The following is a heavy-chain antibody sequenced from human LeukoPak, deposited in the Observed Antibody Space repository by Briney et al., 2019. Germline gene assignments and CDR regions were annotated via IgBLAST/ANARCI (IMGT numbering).Heavy chain of an antibody. V-gene: IGHV3-23*01. CDR1: GFTFSSYA. J-gene: IGHJ4*02. CDR2: ISGSGGST. Sequence: PGGSLRLSXAASGFTFSSYAMSWVGQAPGKGLEWVSAISGSGGSTYYADSVKGRFTISRDNSKNTLYLQMNSLRAEDTAVYYCAKVVKLQYNYWGQGTLVTVSS. D-gene: IGHD3-16*02. CDR3: AKVVKLQYNY.